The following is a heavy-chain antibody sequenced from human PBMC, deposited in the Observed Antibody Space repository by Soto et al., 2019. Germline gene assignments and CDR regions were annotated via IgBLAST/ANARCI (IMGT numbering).Heavy chain of an antibody. D-gene: IGHD3-3*01. Sequence: SETLSLTCTVSGGSISSSSYYWGWIRQPPGKGLGWIGSIYYSGSTYYNPSLKSRVTISVDTSKNQFSLKLSSVTAADTAVYYCARNSDFWSGDYYYYMDVWGKGTTVTVSS. V-gene: IGHV4-39*01. CDR2: IYYSGST. CDR1: GGSISSSSYY. CDR3: ARNSDFWSGDYYYYMDV. J-gene: IGHJ6*03.